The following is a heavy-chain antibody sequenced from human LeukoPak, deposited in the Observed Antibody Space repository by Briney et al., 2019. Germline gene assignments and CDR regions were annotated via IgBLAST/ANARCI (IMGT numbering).Heavy chain of an antibody. Sequence: ASVKVSCKASGYTFTSYGISWVRQAPGQGLEWMGWISAYNGNTNYAQKLQGRVTMTTDTSTSTAYMELRSLRSDDTAVYYCARDRGLQYYDFWSGYYTFEGDYWGQGTLVTVSS. CDR3: ARDRGLQYYDFWSGYYTFEGDY. D-gene: IGHD3-3*01. CDR1: GYTFTSYG. CDR2: ISAYNGNT. J-gene: IGHJ4*02. V-gene: IGHV1-18*01.